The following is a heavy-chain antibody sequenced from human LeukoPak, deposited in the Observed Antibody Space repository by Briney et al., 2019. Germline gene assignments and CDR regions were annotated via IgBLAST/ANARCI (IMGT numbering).Heavy chain of an antibody. V-gene: IGHV3-7*01. D-gene: IGHD2-15*01. Sequence: PGGCLRLACAASGLTLRNYWIGWGRQARGKGLEGVANIRPDGRDKYYVDSVKGRFTISRDNVQSSLYIQMNSLRAGDSGVYYCRPWGIPAALDPLGQGTLVTVFS. CDR2: IRPDGRDK. CDR3: RPWGIPAALDP. J-gene: IGHJ5*02. CDR1: GLTLRNYW.